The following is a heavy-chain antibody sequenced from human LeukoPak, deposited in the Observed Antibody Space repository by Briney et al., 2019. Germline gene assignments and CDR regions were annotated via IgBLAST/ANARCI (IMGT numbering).Heavy chain of an antibody. CDR3: AKGITIFGVAIRYYYYMDV. J-gene: IGHJ6*03. CDR2: IRYDGSNK. D-gene: IGHD3-3*01. Sequence: PGGSLRLSCAASGFTFSSYGMHWVRQAPGKGLEWVAFIRYDGSNKYYADSVKGRFTISRDNSKNTLYLQMNSLRAEDTAVYYCAKGITIFGVAIRYYYYMDVWGKGTTVTVSS. CDR1: GFTFSSYG. V-gene: IGHV3-30*02.